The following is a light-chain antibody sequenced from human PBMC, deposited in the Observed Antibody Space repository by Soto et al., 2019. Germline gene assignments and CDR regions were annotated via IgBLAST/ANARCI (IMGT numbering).Light chain of an antibody. J-gene: IGKJ1*01. CDR1: QRVSSY. V-gene: IGKV3-11*01. Sequence: EIVLTQSPATLSLSPGERATLSCRASQRVSSYLACYQQKPGQTPRLLISDASNRATGIPARFRGSGSGTDFTLTISSLEPADFAVYYCQQRGFCPLTLGQGTKVEIK. CDR2: DAS. CDR3: QQRGFCPLT.